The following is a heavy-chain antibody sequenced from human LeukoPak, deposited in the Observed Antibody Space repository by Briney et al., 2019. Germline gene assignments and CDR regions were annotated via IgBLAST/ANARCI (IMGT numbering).Heavy chain of an antibody. CDR3: ARGAGYNYPYYFDY. V-gene: IGHV3-53*01. D-gene: IGHD5-24*01. CDR2: IYRGGNI. CDR1: GFTVSSNY. Sequence: GGSLRLSCAASGFTVSSNYMNWVRQAPGKGLEWVSVIYRGGNIYYADSVKGRFTISRDNSKNTLYLQMNRLRAEDTAVYYCARGAGYNYPYYFDYWGQGTLVTVSS. J-gene: IGHJ4*02.